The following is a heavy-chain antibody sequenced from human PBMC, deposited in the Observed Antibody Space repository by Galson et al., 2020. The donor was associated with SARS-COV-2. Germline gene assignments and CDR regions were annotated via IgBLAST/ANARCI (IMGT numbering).Heavy chain of an antibody. CDR2: ISAYNGYT. D-gene: IGHD1-26*01. CDR1: GYTFSIYG. Sequence: ASVKVSCKTSGYTFSIYGINWVRQAPGQGLEWMGCISAYNGYTDYAPRFQGRVTMTTDTSTSTAYMELRGLRSDDTAVYYCAKDRRVGASDSFDTWGQGTLVAVSS. CDR3: AKDRRVGASDSFDT. J-gene: IGHJ4*02. V-gene: IGHV1-18*01.